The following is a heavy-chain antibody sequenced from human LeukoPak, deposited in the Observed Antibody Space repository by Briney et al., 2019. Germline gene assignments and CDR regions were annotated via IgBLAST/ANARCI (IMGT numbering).Heavy chain of an antibody. J-gene: IGHJ4*02. CDR1: RFTFEGYA. V-gene: IGHV3-9*01. D-gene: IGHD6-6*01. CDR3: ARSGTYSSSSGYLHS. CDR2: ISWNSANM. Sequence: GRSLRLSCAASRFTFEGYAMHWVRQAPGKGLEWVSGISWNSANMDYADSVKGRFTISRDNAKNSLYLQMNSLRAEDTALYYCARSGTYSSSSGYLHSWGQGTLVTVS.